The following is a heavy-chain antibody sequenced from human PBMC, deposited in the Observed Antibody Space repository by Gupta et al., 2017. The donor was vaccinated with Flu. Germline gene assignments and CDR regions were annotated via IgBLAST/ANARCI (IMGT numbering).Heavy chain of an antibody. D-gene: IGHD1-26*01. V-gene: IGHV3-15*01. CDR1: GFTFKNAW. CDR2: INMITDGETT. CDR3: TTGSGSLTLGY. Sequence: EVQLVESGGGLVKPGGSLRLSCAASGFTFKNAWMTWVRQAPGKGLEWVGRINMITDGETTDYAAPVKGRFTISRDDSENKVYLQMNSLKTEDTAVYYCTTGSGSLTLGYWGQGSLVTVSS. J-gene: IGHJ4*02.